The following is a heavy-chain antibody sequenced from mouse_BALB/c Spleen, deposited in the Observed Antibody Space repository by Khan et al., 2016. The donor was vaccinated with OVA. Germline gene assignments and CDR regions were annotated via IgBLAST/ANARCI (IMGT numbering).Heavy chain of an antibody. CDR3: ARAYYGNYREAMDY. D-gene: IGHD2-10*01. J-gene: IGHJ4*01. Sequence: QVQLKESGPGLVAPSQSPSITCTVSGFSLTGYGVNWVRQPPGKGLEWLGMIWGDGSTDYNSALKSRLNLSKDNSKSQVFLKMNSLQTDDTARYYCARAYYGNYREAMDYWGHGTSVTVSS. CDR2: IWGDGST. CDR1: GFSLTGYG. V-gene: IGHV2-6-7*01.